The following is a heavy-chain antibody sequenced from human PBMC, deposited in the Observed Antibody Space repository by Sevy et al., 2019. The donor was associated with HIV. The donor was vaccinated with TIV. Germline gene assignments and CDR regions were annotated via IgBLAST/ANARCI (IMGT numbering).Heavy chain of an antibody. CDR1: GFTFSSYA. CDR3: AREGDLRYFDF. Sequence: GGSLRLSCAASGFTFSSYAMSWVRQAPGKGLEWVSAISGSGGSTYYADSVKGRFTISRDNAQSSMYLQMNRLRAEDTAVYYCAREGDLRYFDFWGRGTLVTFSS. D-gene: IGHD3-10*01. V-gene: IGHV3-23*01. CDR2: ISGSGGST. J-gene: IGHJ2*01.